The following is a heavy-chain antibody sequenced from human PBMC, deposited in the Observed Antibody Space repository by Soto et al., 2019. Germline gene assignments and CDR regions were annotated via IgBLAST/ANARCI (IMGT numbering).Heavy chain of an antibody. Sequence: NPSETLSLTCTVSGGSISSGDFYWSGIGQPPGKGLELIGNIYYSGSTYYNPSLRSRAIMSVDTSQNQFSPKLSSLTAADTAVYFCARADDFSDRFDYWGQGALVTVSS. CDR3: ARADDFSDRFDY. CDR2: IYYSGST. V-gene: IGHV4-30-4*01. D-gene: IGHD4-17*01. CDR1: GGSISSGDFY. J-gene: IGHJ4*02.